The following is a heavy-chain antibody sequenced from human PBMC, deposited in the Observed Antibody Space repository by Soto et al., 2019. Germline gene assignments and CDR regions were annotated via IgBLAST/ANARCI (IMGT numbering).Heavy chain of an antibody. CDR3: AKDNNIGCSGGSCFDDAFDI. CDR2: ISWNSGSI. V-gene: IGHV3-9*01. Sequence: GGSLRLSCAASGFTFDDYAMHWVRQAPGKGLEWVSGISWNSGSIGYADSVKGRFTISRDNAKNSLYLQMNSLRAEDTALYYCAKDNNIGCSGGSCFDDAFDIWGQGTMVTVSS. CDR1: GFTFDDYA. D-gene: IGHD2-15*01. J-gene: IGHJ3*02.